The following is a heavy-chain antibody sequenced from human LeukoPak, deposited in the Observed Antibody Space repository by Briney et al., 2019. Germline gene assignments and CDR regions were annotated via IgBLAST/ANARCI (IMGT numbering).Heavy chain of an antibody. J-gene: IGHJ5*02. CDR1: GGSISSYY. CDR3: ARLAKTGTTNWFDP. Sequence: SETLSLTCTVSGGSISSYYWSWIRQPPGKGLEWIGYIYYSGSTNYNPSLKSRVTISVDTSKNQFSLKLSSVTAADTAVYYGARLAKTGTTNWFDPWGQGTLVSVSS. D-gene: IGHD1-1*01. CDR2: IYYSGST. V-gene: IGHV4-59*01.